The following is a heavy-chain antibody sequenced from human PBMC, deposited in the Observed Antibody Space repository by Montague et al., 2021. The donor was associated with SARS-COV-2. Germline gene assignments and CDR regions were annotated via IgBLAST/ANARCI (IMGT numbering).Heavy chain of an antibody. Sequence: HSGAEAKTPGESLKISCKGSRYSFTIYWIGWVRQKPGKGLEWMGIMYPCDSYTRYSPSFQGQVTISAAKSISTAYLQWISLKASDTAMYYCARHASSYYDILTGYYTLDYWGQGTLVTVSS. CDR2: MYPCDSYT. CDR1: RYSFTIYW. CDR3: ARHASSYYDILTGYYTLDY. D-gene: IGHD3-9*01. J-gene: IGHJ4*02. V-gene: IGHV5-51*01.